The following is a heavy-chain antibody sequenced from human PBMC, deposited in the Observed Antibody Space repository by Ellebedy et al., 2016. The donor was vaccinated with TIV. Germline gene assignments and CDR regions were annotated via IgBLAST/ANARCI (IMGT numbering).Heavy chain of an antibody. CDR3: ARASTSGWYILDY. J-gene: IGHJ4*02. D-gene: IGHD6-19*01. V-gene: IGHV3-33*07. CDR1: GFTFSRCW. Sequence: PGGSLRLSCAASGFTFSRCWMSWVRQAPGKGLEWVAVIWYDGSNGYYADSVKGRFTISRDNSKNTLYLQMNSLRAEDTAVYYCARASTSGWYILDYWGQGTLVSVSS. CDR2: IWYDGSNG.